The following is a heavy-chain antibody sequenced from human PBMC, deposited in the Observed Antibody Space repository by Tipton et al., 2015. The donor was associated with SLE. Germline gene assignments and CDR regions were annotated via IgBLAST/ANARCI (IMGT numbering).Heavy chain of an antibody. CDR1: GFTYNNYA. CDR3: AKGSLWGGVSHFDY. CDR2: ISGSGSNT. V-gene: IGHV3-23*01. D-gene: IGHD3-16*01. Sequence: GSLRLSCAASGFTYNNYAMSWVRQAPGKGLEWVSTISGSGSNTFYADSVKGRFSIFRDNSKNTLYLQMNGLRVEDTAVYYCAKGSLWGGVSHFDYWGHGTLVTVSS. J-gene: IGHJ4*01.